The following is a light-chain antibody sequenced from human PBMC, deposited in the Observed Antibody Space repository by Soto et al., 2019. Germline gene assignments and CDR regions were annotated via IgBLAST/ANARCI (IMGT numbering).Light chain of an antibody. J-gene: IGKJ3*01. CDR1: QSISSY. CDR2: DAS. Sequence: EAVLTQSPASLSLSPGERATLSCRASQSISSYLAWYQQKPGQAPRLLIYDASNRATGIPARFSGSGSGPDFTLTISSLEPEDFAVYYCQQYGSSPFTFGPGTKVDIK. CDR3: QQYGSSPFT. V-gene: IGKV3-11*01.